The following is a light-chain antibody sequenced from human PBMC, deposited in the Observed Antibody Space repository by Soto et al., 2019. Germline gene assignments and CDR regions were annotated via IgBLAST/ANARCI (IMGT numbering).Light chain of an antibody. V-gene: IGKV3-15*01. J-gene: IGKJ1*01. Sequence: EIVLPQSPVALSVSPGGIATLSCRASQDVMYDLAWYQQKPGQAPRLLVYGASTRATDAPPRFRGSGSGREFSLTISSLQSEDFATYYCQQYRSWPRTFGQGARVEIK. CDR2: GAS. CDR3: QQYRSWPRT. CDR1: QDVMYD.